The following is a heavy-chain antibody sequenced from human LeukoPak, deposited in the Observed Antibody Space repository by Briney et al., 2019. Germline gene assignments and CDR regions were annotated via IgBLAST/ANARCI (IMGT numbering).Heavy chain of an antibody. J-gene: IGHJ4*02. CDR3: ATYRQRVEFDY. D-gene: IGHD6-25*01. Sequence: PGGSLRLSCAASGFTFSSYFMTWVRQAPGKGLEWVSGISGSGDFTSYADSVKGRFTISRDNSKSTLYLQMDSLRAEDTAVYYCATYRQRVEFDYWGRGTLVTVSS. CDR2: ISGSGDFT. V-gene: IGHV3-23*01. CDR1: GFTFSSYF.